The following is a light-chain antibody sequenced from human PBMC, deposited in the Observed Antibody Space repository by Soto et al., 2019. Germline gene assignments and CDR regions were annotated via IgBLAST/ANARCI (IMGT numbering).Light chain of an antibody. CDR3: QQYKDWPLS. CDR1: QSVSSK. CDR2: SAS. J-gene: IGKJ4*01. V-gene: IGKV3-15*01. Sequence: EVVMTQSPATLSVSPGERATLSCRASQSVSSKLAWYQQKPGQAPSLLIYSASTRATGFTARFSGSGSGTEFTLTISSLQSEDFAVYYCQQYKDWPLSFGGGTKVEIK.